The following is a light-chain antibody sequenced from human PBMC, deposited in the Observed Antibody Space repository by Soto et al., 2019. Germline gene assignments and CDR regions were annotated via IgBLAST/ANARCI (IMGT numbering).Light chain of an antibody. Sequence: IVMTQSPATLSVSPGGRATLSCRASQSVSSNVAWYQQIPGQTPRLLIYGASTRATGVPVRFSGSASGTEFTLTISGLQSEDFAVYYCHQYDDGPYTFGQGTKVDIK. J-gene: IGKJ2*01. CDR3: HQYDDGPYT. V-gene: IGKV3-15*01. CDR2: GAS. CDR1: QSVSSN.